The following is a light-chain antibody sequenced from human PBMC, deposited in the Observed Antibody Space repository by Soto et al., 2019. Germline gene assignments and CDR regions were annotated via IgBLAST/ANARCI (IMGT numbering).Light chain of an antibody. Sequence: QLVLTQSPSASASLGASVKLTCTLSSGHSSYAIAWHQQQPEKGPRYLMKLDSDGSHTKGDAIPDRLSGSSSGAERYPTIARLQYQDEGDVYRQTWGTGNHLVFGGGTMLKVL. CDR3: QTWGTGNHLV. CDR2: LDSDGSH. J-gene: IGLJ2*01. CDR1: SGHSSYA. V-gene: IGLV4-69*01.